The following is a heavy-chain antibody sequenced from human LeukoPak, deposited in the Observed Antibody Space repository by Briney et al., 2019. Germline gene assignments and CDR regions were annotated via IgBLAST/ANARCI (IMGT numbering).Heavy chain of an antibody. Sequence: GGSLRLSCAASGFSFSIYGMHWVRQAPGKGLEWVALIWSDGSKKYYADSVKGRFTISRDNSKNTLYLQMNSLRAEDTAVYYCAKGRWLVDYWGQGTLVTVSS. J-gene: IGHJ4*02. V-gene: IGHV3-30*02. CDR3: AKGRWLVDY. D-gene: IGHD5-24*01. CDR1: GFSFSIYG. CDR2: IWSDGSKK.